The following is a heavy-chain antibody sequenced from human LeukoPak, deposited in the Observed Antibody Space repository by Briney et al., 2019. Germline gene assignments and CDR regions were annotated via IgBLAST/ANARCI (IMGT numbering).Heavy chain of an antibody. V-gene: IGHV4-4*07. CDR2: LYIGRDG. J-gene: IGHJ4*02. D-gene: IGHD2-21*01. Sequence: SETLSLTCTVSDVSISNYYWAWIRQPAGKGLEWVWGLYIGRDGDYNASLKSRLTMWVDTSKSQFSLRLTSVTDADTAIYCCARASRVVIGDGYYVDCWGPGILITVSS. CDR3: ARASRVVIGDGYYVDC. CDR1: DVSISNYY.